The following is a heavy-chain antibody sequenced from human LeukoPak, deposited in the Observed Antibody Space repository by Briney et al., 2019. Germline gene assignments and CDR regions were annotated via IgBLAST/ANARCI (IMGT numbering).Heavy chain of an antibody. CDR3: AKSPGGYSGPFGD. CDR2: ISTSGTAV. CDR1: GFTFSDYY. J-gene: IGHJ4*02. V-gene: IGHV3-11*04. Sequence: GGSLRLSCAASGFTFSDYYMSWIRQAPGKGLEWVSYISTSGTAVYYADSVKGRFTISRDNAKNSLYLQMNSLRVEDTAVYYCAKSPGGYSGPFGDWGQGTLVTVSS. D-gene: IGHD5-12*01.